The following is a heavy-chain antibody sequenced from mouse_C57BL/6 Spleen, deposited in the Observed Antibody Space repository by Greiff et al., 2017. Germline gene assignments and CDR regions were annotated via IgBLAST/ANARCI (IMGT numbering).Heavy chain of an antibody. CDR1: GYSITSGYY. CDR2: ISSDGSN. CDR3: ARGRGYDYDDWYCDV. Sequence: EVHLVESGPGLVKPSQSLSLTCSVTGYSITSGYYWNWIRQFPGNKLEWMGYISSDGSNNYNPSLKNRISFTPEATKNQFFLKLKSVTTEDTATVYCARGRGYDYDDWYCDVWGTGTTVTVSS. J-gene: IGHJ1*03. V-gene: IGHV3-6*01. D-gene: IGHD2-4*01.